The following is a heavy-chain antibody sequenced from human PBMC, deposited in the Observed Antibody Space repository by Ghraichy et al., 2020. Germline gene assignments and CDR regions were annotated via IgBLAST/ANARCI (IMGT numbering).Heavy chain of an antibody. CDR2: LTGSGGRT. Sequence: GESLNISCVASGFNFRNYAMSWVRQAPGQGPEWVSTLTGSGGRTYYADSVNGRFTISRDTLRNTLFLQMNTLRAADTAIYYSARIAIPQLVQNWFDPWGRGTLVSVSS. CDR3: ARIAIPQLVQNWFDP. D-gene: IGHD6-13*01. J-gene: IGHJ5*02. V-gene: IGHV3-23*01. CDR1: GFNFRNYA.